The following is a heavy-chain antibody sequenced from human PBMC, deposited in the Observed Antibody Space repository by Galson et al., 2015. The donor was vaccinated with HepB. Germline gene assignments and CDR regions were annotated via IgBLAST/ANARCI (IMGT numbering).Heavy chain of an antibody. J-gene: IGHJ6*02. D-gene: IGHD5-18*01. Sequence: SLRLSCAASGFTFRTYSMTWVRQAPGTGLEWVSCISGNSNYIYYGDSVKGRFTISRDNAKNSLYLQMHSLRAEDTAVYYCARYKSPDTSMNYYYYGMDVWGQGTTVTVSS. CDR1: GFTFRTYS. V-gene: IGHV3-21*01. CDR3: ARYKSPDTSMNYYYYGMDV. CDR2: ISGNSNYI.